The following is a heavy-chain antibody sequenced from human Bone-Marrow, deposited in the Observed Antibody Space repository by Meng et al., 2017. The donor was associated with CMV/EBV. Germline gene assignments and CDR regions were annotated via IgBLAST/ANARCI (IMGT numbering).Heavy chain of an antibody. CDR2: INWNGGST. CDR1: GFTFDDYG. V-gene: IGHV3-20*04. CDR3: ARTNCSSTSCYYYYGIDV. D-gene: IGHD2-2*01. J-gene: IGHJ6*02. Sequence: GESLKISCAASGFTFDDYGMSWVRQAPGKGLEWVSGINWNGGSTGYADSVKGRFTISRDNAKNSLYLQMNSLRAEDTALYYCARTNCSSTSCYYYYGIDVWGQGTTVTVSS.